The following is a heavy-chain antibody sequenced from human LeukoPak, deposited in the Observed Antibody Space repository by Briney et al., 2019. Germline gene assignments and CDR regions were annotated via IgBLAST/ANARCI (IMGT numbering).Heavy chain of an antibody. V-gene: IGHV1-2*02. CDR2: INPNSGGT. J-gene: IGHJ3*02. CDR3: ARGTGDWGNDAFDI. D-gene: IGHD7-27*01. Sequence: ASVKVSCKASGYTFTSYDINWVRQATGQGLEWMGWINPNSGGTNYAQKFQGRVTMTRDTSISTAYMELSRLRSDDTAVYYCARGTGDWGNDAFDIWGQGTMVTVSS. CDR1: GYTFTSYD.